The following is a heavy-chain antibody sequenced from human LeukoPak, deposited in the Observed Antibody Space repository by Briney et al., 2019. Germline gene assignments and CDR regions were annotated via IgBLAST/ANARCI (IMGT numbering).Heavy chain of an antibody. CDR3: AIAFRRGFDY. CDR2: MNPNSGNT. V-gene: IGHV1-8*02. Sequence: GASVKVSCKASGYTFTGYYMHWVRQAPGQGLEWMGWMNPNSGNTGYAQKFQGRITMTRNTSISTAYMELSSLRSEDTAVYYCAIAFRRGFDYWGQGTLVTVSS. CDR1: GYTFTGYY. D-gene: IGHD2/OR15-2a*01. J-gene: IGHJ4*02.